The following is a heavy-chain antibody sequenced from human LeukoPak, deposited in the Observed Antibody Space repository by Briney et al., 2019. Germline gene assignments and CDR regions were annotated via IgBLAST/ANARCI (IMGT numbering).Heavy chain of an antibody. V-gene: IGHV3-43*02. J-gene: IGHJ4*02. CDR2: ICGGGGST. CDR3: AKDVDDYGGNWGMNFDY. D-gene: IGHD4-23*01. Sequence: PGGSLRLSCAASGVTFDDYAMHWVRQAPGKGLEWVSLICGGGGSTYYADSVKSRFTISRDNSKNSLYLQMNSLRTEDTALYYCAKDVDDYGGNWGMNFDYSGEGSLVTASS. CDR1: GVTFDDYA.